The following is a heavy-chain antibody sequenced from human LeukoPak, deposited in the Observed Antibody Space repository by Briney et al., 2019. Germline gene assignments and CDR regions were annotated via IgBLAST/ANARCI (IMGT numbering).Heavy chain of an antibody. CDR2: IYTSGST. CDR3: ARASKRYYYGSGSYYNEFIWFDP. D-gene: IGHD3-10*01. V-gene: IGHV4-4*07. J-gene: IGHJ5*02. CDR1: GGSISSYY. Sequence: PSETLSLTCTVSGGSISSYYWSWIRQPAGKGLEWIWRIYTSGSTNYNPSLQSRVTMSVDTSKNQFSLKLSSVTAADTAVYYCARASKRYYYGSGSYYNEFIWFDPWGQGTLVTVSS.